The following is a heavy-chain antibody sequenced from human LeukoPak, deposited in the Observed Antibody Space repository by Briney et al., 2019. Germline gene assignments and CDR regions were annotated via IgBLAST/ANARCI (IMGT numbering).Heavy chain of an antibody. CDR2: ISYDGSNK. V-gene: IGHV3-30*04. J-gene: IGHJ4*02. Sequence: AGGSLRLSCAASGFTFSSYAMHWVRQAPGKGLEWVAVISYDGSNKYYADSVKGRFTISRDNSKNTLYLQMNSLRAEDTAVYYCARYHDYGDQGAGYWGQGTLVTVSS. CDR3: ARYHDYGDQGAGY. D-gene: IGHD4-17*01. CDR1: GFTFSSYA.